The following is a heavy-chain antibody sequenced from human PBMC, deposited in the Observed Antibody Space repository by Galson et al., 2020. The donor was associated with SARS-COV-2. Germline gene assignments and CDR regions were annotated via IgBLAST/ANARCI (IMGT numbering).Heavy chain of an antibody. CDR1: GFTFSSYW. CDR2: IYSEGSST. D-gene: IGHD3-16*01. V-gene: IGHV3-74*01. Sequence: GGSLRLSCAASGFTFSSYWMHWVRQAPRKGLVWVSRIYSEGSSTSYADSVKGRFTISGDDAKNTLYLHMRSLRAEDTAVYYCARGDMRNDYFDYWGQGTLVTVSS. CDR3: ARGDMRNDYFDY. J-gene: IGHJ4*02.